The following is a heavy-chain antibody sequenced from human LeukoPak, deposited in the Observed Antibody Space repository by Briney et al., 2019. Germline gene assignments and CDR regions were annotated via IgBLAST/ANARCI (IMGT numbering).Heavy chain of an antibody. Sequence: GGSLRLSCAASGFTFTNYWMSWVRQAPGKGLEWVANTKQDETEKHCADSVKGRFTISRDNAQNSLYLQTNSLRAEDTAVYFCARNRQWLLADYWGQGTVVTVSS. D-gene: IGHD3-22*01. CDR2: TKQDETEK. CDR3: ARNRQWLLADY. V-gene: IGHV3-7*04. J-gene: IGHJ4*02. CDR1: GFTFTNYW.